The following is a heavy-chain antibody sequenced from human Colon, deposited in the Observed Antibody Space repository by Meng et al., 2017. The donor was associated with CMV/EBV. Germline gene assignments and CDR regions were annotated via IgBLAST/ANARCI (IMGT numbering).Heavy chain of an antibody. CDR1: GYTFTAND. D-gene: IGHD2-8*01. CDR2: IYPKGGST. Sequence: QVQLVQSGTEVKKPGASVKVSCKASGYTFTANDLHWVRQAAGQGLEWMGWIYPKGGSTDYAQKFQGRVTLTRNTSITTAYMELSSLRSDDTAIYYCVTERCYFEFWGEGTLVTVSS. J-gene: IGHJ4*02. V-gene: IGHV1-2*02. CDR3: VTERCYFEF.